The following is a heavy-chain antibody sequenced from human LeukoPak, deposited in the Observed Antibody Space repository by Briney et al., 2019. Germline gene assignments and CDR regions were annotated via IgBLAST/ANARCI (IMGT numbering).Heavy chain of an antibody. CDR3: ARGGQRYCSGGSCYRSAFDI. Sequence: SVKVSCKASGGTFSSYAISWVRQAPGQGLEWMGRIIPILGIANYAQKFQGRVTITADKSTSTAYMELSSLRSEDTAVYYCARGGQRYCSGGSCYRSAFDIWGQGTMVTVSS. J-gene: IGHJ3*02. CDR2: IIPILGIA. V-gene: IGHV1-69*04. CDR1: GGTFSSYA. D-gene: IGHD2-15*01.